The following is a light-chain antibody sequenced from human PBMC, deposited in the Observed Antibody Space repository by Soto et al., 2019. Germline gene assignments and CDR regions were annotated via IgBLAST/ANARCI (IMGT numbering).Light chain of an antibody. CDR1: QGIGSY. Sequence: AIRMTQSPSSFSASTGDRVTITCRASQGIGSYLAWFQQKPGQAPKLLIYKASSLESGVPSRFSGSGSGTEFTLTISSLQPDDFATYYCQQYNSYRTFGQGTKVDIK. CDR2: KAS. CDR3: QQYNSYRT. V-gene: IGKV1-8*01. J-gene: IGKJ1*01.